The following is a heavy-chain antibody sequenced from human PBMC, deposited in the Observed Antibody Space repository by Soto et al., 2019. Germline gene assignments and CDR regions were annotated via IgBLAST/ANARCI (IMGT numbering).Heavy chain of an antibody. CDR3: AREREGMSSGGTRYSGSYNYYYYGMDV. V-gene: IGHV1-2*04. CDR2: INPNSGGT. CDR1: GYTFTGYY. D-gene: IGHD1-26*01. J-gene: IGHJ6*02. Sequence: ASVKVSCKASGYTFTGYYVHWVRQAPGQGLEWMGWINPNSGGTNYAQKFQGWVTMTRDTSISTAYTELSRLRSDDTAVYYCAREREGMSSGGTRYSGSYNYYYYGMDVWGQGTTVTVSS.